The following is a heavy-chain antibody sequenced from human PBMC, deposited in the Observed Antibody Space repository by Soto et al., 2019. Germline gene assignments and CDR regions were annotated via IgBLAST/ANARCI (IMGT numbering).Heavy chain of an antibody. CDR2: VYDLDGT. CDR3: ATWHLREHAYDI. J-gene: IGHJ3*02. V-gene: IGHV3-53*01. Sequence: DVQLVESGGGLIQPGGSLRLSCVASGLTVSGKKYVAWVRQAPGKGPEWVSGVYDLDGTYYADSVRGRFTTSIVNSRTTVWLQMLDLRPEDTALYFCATWHLREHAYDIWGRGTMVTVSS. CDR1: GLTVSGKKY. D-gene: IGHD5-12*01.